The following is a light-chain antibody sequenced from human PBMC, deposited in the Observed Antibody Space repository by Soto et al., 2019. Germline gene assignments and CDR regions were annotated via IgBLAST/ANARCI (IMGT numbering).Light chain of an antibody. CDR2: SDT. V-gene: IGLV1-44*01. J-gene: IGLJ3*02. Sequence: QSVLTQPPSASGTPGQRVTISCSGSSSNIGSNTVNWYQHLPGTAPKLLIYSDTERPSGVPDRFSGSKSGTSASLAISGLQSEDEADYYCATWDDSRGVFGGGTQLTVL. CDR1: SSNIGSNT. CDR3: ATWDDSRGV.